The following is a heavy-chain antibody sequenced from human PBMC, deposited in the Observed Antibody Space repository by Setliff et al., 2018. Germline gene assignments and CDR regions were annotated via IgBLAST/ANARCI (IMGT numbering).Heavy chain of an antibody. V-gene: IGHV1-18*01. CDR1: GYTFNTYG. Sequence: ASVKVSCKPSGYTFNTYGISWVRQAPGQGLEWMGWISCYNGDRRYAQSLQGRVTVTTDTSTNTVYMELRSLRSDNTALYYCARVRPCGADCSTGVGGPFDFDFWGQGTLVTVSS. CDR2: ISCYNGDR. J-gene: IGHJ4*02. CDR3: ARVRPCGADCSTGVGGPFDFDF. D-gene: IGHD2-21*02.